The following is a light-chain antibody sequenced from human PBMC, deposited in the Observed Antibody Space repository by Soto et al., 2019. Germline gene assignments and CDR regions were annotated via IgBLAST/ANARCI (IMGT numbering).Light chain of an antibody. CDR2: SLN. CDR3: CSYAGTYTVF. V-gene: IGLV1-44*01. J-gene: IGLJ2*01. Sequence: QSVLTQPPSASGTPGQNVTISCSGSSSNIGSNNVNWYQLLPGAAPKLLIYSLNQRPSGVPDRFSASKSGTSASLAISGLQSEDEGDYFCCSYAGTYTVFFGGGTKLTVL. CDR1: SSNIGSNN.